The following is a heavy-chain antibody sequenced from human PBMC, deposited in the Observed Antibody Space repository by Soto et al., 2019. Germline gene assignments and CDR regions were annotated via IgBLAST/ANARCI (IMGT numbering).Heavy chain of an antibody. V-gene: IGHV4-31*03. CDR3: ARLSITSNGAWFDP. CDR1: GGSINSGNHY. D-gene: IGHD1-20*01. Sequence: QVQLQESGPGLVKPSQTLSLTCTVSGGSINSGNHYWNWIRQHPGKGLEWIGYISYSGSTSYNPSLRSRGTISVHTSKNPFSLKLSSVTAADTAVFYCARLSITSNGAWFDPWGQGTLVTVSS. CDR2: ISYSGST. J-gene: IGHJ5*02.